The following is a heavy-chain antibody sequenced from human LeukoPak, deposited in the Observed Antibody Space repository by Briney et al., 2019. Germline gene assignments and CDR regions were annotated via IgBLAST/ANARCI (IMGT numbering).Heavy chain of an antibody. Sequence: SETLSLTCTVSGGSISSSSYYWGWIRQPPGKGLEWIGSIYYSGSTYYNPSLKSLVTISIDTSKKQFSLKLSSVTAADTAVYYCARDSYGDFDYMGVWGKGTTVTVSS. D-gene: IGHD4-17*01. CDR2: IYYSGST. CDR1: GGSISSSSYY. CDR3: ARDSYGDFDYMGV. V-gene: IGHV4-39*07. J-gene: IGHJ6*03.